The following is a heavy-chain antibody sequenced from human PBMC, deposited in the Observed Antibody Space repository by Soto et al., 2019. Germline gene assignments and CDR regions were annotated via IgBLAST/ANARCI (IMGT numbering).Heavy chain of an antibody. CDR2: ISGSGGST. V-gene: IGHV3-23*01. J-gene: IGHJ6*03. CDR1: GFTFSSYA. CDR3: ARDKSELVTVEVYYYYMDV. Sequence: GGSLRLSCAASGFTFSSYAMSWVRQAPGKGLEWVSAISGSGGSTYYADSVKGRFTISRDNSKNTLYLQMNSLRAEDTAVYYCARDKSELVTVEVYYYYMDVWGKGTTVTV. D-gene: IGHD5-18*01.